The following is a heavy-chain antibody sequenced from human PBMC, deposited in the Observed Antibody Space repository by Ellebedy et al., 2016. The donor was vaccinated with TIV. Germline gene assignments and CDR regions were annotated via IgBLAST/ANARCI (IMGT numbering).Heavy chain of an antibody. CDR2: IYYTGNT. CDR1: GDSITRSPYH. J-gene: IGHJ2*01. CDR3: ARLELSAPVSETLWYVDL. Sequence: SETLSLTCIVSGDSITRSPYHWGWIRQPPGKGLEWLGAIYYTGNTFYNPSLNSRLTISVDTSKNHFSLKLTSVTAADTAVYFCARLELSAPVSETLWYVDLWGRGTLVTVSS. V-gene: IGHV4-39*02. D-gene: IGHD1-14*01.